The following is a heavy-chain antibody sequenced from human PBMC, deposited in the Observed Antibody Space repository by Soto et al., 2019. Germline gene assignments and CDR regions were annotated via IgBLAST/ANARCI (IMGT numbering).Heavy chain of an antibody. CDR2: TYYRSKWYN. J-gene: IGHJ4*02. V-gene: IGHV6-1*01. D-gene: IGHD3-10*01. CDR1: GDSVSSNSAA. Sequence: QVQLQQSGPGLVKPSRTLSLTCAISGDSVSSNSAAWNWIRQSPSRGLEWLGRTYYRSKWYNDYAVSVKSRITINPDTSKNQFSLQLNSVTPEDTAVYYCAREGQMVRGVTPFWDYWGQGTLVTVSS. CDR3: AREGQMVRGVTPFWDY.